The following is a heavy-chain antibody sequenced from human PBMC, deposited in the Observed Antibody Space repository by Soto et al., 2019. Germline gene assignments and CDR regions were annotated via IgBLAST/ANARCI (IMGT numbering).Heavy chain of an antibody. CDR2: INPNSGGT. V-gene: IGHV1-2*04. CDR3: ARLGSLFWSGYYFDY. CDR1: GYTFTGYY. D-gene: IGHD3-3*01. J-gene: IGHJ4*02. Sequence: ASVKVSCKASGYTFTGYYMHWVRQAPGQGLEWMGWINPNSGGTNYAQKFQGWVTMTRDTSISTAYMELSRLRSDDTAVYYCARLGSLFWSGYYFDYWGQGTLVTVSS.